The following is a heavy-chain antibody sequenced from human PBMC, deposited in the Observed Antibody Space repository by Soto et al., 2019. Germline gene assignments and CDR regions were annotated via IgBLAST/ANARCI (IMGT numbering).Heavy chain of an antibody. CDR3: ARTVGAAYYFDF. V-gene: IGHV4-4*07. Sequence: QVQLQESGPGLVKPSETLSLTCTVSGDSMTKYYWSWIRQPVGKGLEWIGRVYTSGSTNYNPSLKSRVTMSIDTSNKHFSLTLKSVTAADTAVYYCARTVGAAYYFDFWGQGALVTVSS. J-gene: IGHJ4*02. CDR2: VYTSGST. D-gene: IGHD1-26*01. CDR1: GDSMTKYY.